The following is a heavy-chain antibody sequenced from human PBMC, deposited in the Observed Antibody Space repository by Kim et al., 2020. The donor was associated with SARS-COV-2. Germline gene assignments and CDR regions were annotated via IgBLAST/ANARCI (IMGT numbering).Heavy chain of an antibody. CDR3: ARSIAAAARFRY. J-gene: IGHJ4*02. V-gene: IGHV4-4*09. D-gene: IGHD6-13*01. Sequence: NYNPSPKSRVTISVDTSKNQFSLKLSSVTAADTAVYYCARSIAAAARFRYWGQGTLVTVSS.